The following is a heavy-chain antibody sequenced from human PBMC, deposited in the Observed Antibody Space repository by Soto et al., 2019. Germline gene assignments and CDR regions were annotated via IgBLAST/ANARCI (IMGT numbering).Heavy chain of an antibody. Sequence: SETLSLTCAVYGGSFSGYYWSWIRQPPGKGLEWIGEINHSGSTNYNPSLKSRVTISVDTSKNQFSLKLSSVTAADTAVYYCARGRSDSSGYYKRYYYGMDVWGQGTTVT. CDR2: INHSGST. CDR1: GGSFSGYY. CDR3: ARGRSDSSGYYKRYYYGMDV. D-gene: IGHD3-22*01. V-gene: IGHV4-34*01. J-gene: IGHJ6*02.